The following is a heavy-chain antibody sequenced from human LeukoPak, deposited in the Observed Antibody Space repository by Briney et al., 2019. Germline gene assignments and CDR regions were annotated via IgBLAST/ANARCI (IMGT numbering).Heavy chain of an antibody. CDR2: INPNSCGT. Sequence: ASVKVSCKASGYTFTGYYMHWVGQAPGQGLEWMGWINPNSCGTNYAQKFQGRVTMTSDTSINTANMELSRLRSDDTAVYYCARVIPPNYYFYMDVWGKGTTVTVSS. V-gene: IGHV1-2*02. CDR1: GYTFTGYY. CDR3: ARVIPPNYYFYMDV. J-gene: IGHJ6*03. D-gene: IGHD2-21*01.